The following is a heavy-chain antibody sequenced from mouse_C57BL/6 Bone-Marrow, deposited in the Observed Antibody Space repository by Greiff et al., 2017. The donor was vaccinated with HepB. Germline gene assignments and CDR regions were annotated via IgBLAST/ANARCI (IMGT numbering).Heavy chain of an antibody. CDR1: GYTFTSYW. CDR3: ARLGWLLPWYFDV. Sequence: QVQLQQPGAELVKPGASVKLSCKASGYTFTSYWMHWVKQRPGQGLEWIGMIHPNSGSTNYNEKFKSKATLTVDKSSSTAYMQLSSLTSEDSAVYYCARLGWLLPWYFDVWGTGTTVTVSS. CDR2: IHPNSGST. D-gene: IGHD2-3*01. V-gene: IGHV1-64*01. J-gene: IGHJ1*03.